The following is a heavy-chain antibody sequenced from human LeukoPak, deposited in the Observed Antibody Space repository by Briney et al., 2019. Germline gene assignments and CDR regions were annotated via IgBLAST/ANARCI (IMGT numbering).Heavy chain of an antibody. CDR3: AREGIGRY. J-gene: IGHJ4*02. CDR2: INHSGST. Sequence: PSETLSLTCAVYGGSFSDYYWSWIRQPPGKGLEWIGEINHSGSTNYNPSLKSRVTISVDTSKNQLSLKLSSVTAADTAVYYCAREGIGRYWGQGTLVTVSS. D-gene: IGHD2-21*01. CDR1: GGSFSDYY. V-gene: IGHV4-34*01.